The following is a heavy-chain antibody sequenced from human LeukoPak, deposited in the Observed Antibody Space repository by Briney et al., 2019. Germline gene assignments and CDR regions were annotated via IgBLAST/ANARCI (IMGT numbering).Heavy chain of an antibody. D-gene: IGHD2-15*01. CDR2: IIPILGIA. CDR3: ARDFVVVVAATQARYYYYGMDV. J-gene: IGHJ6*02. Sequence: SVKVSCKASGGTFSSYAISWVRQAPGQGLEWMGRIIPILGIANYAQKFQGRVTVTADKSTSTAYMELSSLRSEDTAVYYCARDFVVVVAATQARYYYYGMDVWGQGTTVTVSS. CDR1: GGTFSSYA. V-gene: IGHV1-69*04.